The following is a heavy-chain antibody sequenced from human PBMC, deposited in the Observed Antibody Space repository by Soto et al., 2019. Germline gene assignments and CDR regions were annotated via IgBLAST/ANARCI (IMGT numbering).Heavy chain of an antibody. CDR2: ISDSGVNT. J-gene: IGHJ4*02. V-gene: IGHV3-23*01. D-gene: IGHD6-25*01. CDR1: GFTFSNYA. Sequence: EVQMLESGGGLVQPGGSLRLSCTASGFTFSNYAMSWVRQAPGMGLEWVSTISDSGVNTFFGDSMKDRFTISRDNSKSTVYLQLNTVRAEDTAIYYCARAIGADFFDYWGQGTLVTVSS. CDR3: ARAIGADFFDY.